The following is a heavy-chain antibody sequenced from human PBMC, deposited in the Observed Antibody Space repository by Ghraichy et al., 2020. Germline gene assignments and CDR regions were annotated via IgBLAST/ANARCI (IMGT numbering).Heavy chain of an antibody. J-gene: IGHJ6*02. V-gene: IGHV1-69*06. D-gene: IGHD3-10*01. CDR3: AITAPPERTYYSGSGSLYYYYGMDV. Sequence: SVKVSCKASGGTFSSYAISWVRQAPGQGLEWMGGNIPIFGTANYAQKFQGRVTITADKSTSTGYMELSSLRSEDTAVYYCAITAPPERTYYSGSGSLYYYYGMDVWGQGSTVTVSS. CDR1: GGTFSSYA. CDR2: NIPIFGTA.